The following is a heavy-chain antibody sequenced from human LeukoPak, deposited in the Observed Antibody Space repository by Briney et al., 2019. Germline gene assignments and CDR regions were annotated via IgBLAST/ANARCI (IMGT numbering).Heavy chain of an antibody. CDR2: IYYSGST. CDR1: GGSISSYY. D-gene: IGHD5-18*01. Sequence: SETLSLTCTVSGGSISSYYWSWIRQPPGKGLEWIGYIYYSGSTNYNPSLKSRVTISVDTSKNQFSLKLSSVTAADTAVYYCARVTAMVYDFDYWGQGTLVTVSS. V-gene: IGHV4-59*01. CDR3: ARVTAMVYDFDY. J-gene: IGHJ4*02.